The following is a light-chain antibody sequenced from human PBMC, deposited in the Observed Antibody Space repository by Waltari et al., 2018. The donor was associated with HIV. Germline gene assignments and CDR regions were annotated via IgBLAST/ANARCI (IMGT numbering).Light chain of an antibody. J-gene: IGLJ2*01. V-gene: IGLV3-1*01. CDR1: KLGDKY. CDR2: QDD. CDR3: QTWDSNIL. Sequence: SYELTQPPSVSVSPGQTASLTCSGDKLGDKYACWYQQKPGQSPVLVIYQDDKWPSGIPERFSGSNSGNTATLTISGTQAMDEADYYCQTWDSNILFGGGTKLTVL.